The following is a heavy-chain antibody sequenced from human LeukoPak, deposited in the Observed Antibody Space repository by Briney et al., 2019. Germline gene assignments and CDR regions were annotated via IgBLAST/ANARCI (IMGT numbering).Heavy chain of an antibody. J-gene: IGHJ4*02. D-gene: IGHD6-6*01. CDR3: ARVWAARFDY. CDR2: INHSGST. Sequence: SETLSLTCAVYGGSFSGYYWSWIRQPPGKGLEWIGDINHSGSTSYNPSLESRVSISVETSKNQFSLKLSSVTAADTAVYYCARVWAARFDYWGQGTLVTVSS. CDR1: GGSFSGYY. V-gene: IGHV4-34*01.